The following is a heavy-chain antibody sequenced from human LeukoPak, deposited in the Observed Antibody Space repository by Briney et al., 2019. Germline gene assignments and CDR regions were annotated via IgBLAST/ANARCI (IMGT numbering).Heavy chain of an antibody. Sequence: PSETLSLTCTVSGGSISSYYWSWIRQPAGKGLGWIGRIYTSGSTNYNPSLKSRVTMSVDTSKNQFSLKLSSVTAADTAVYYCARDRKYSSGWYKSYYGMDVWGQGTTVTVSS. CDR2: IYTSGST. CDR3: ARDRKYSSGWYKSYYGMDV. V-gene: IGHV4-4*07. J-gene: IGHJ6*02. D-gene: IGHD6-19*01. CDR1: GGSISSYY.